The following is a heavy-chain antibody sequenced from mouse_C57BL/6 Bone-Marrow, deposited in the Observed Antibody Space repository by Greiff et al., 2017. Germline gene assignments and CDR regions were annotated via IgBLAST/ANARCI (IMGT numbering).Heavy chain of an antibody. CDR3: AVLLSS. D-gene: IGHD2-1*01. CDR2: IDPSDSYT. V-gene: IGHV1-50*01. J-gene: IGHJ4*01. Sequence: QWVKQRPGQGLEWIGEIDPSDSYTNYNQKFKGKATFTVDTSSSTAYMQLSSLTSEDSAVYYCAVLLSSWGQGTSVTVS.